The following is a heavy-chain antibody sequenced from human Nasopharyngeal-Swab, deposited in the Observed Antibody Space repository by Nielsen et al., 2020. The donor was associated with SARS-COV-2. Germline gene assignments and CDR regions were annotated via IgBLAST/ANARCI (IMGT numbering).Heavy chain of an antibody. J-gene: IGHJ6*02. CDR3: ASWSITGTTTLGYYYYGMDV. CDR2: IIPILGVA. D-gene: IGHD1-7*01. V-gene: IGHV1-69*10. CDR1: GGTFSSYA. Sequence: SVKVSCKASGGTFSSYAISWVRQAPGQGLEGMGGIIPILGVANYAQKFQGRVTITADKSTSTAYMELSSLRSEDTAVYYCASWSITGTTTLGYYYYGMDVWGQGTTVTVSS.